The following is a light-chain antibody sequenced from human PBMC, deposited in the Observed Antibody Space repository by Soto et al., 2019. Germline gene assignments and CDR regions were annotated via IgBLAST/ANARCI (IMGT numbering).Light chain of an antibody. Sequence: SALTQPRSVSGSPGQSVTISCTGTSSDVGGYNYVSWYQQHPGRAPKVMIYDVKTRPSGVPNRFSGSKSGNTASLTISELQAEDEADYYCCSYAGSYTFVFGTGTKVTVL. V-gene: IGLV2-11*01. J-gene: IGLJ1*01. CDR1: SSDVGGYNY. CDR2: DVK. CDR3: CSYAGSYTFV.